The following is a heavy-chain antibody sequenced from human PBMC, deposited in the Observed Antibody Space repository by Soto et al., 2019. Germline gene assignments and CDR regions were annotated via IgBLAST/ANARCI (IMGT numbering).Heavy chain of an antibody. CDR2: ISVYNGNI. CDR1: GYSLTSYG. Sequence: ASVKVSCKGSGYSLTSYGISWVRQAPGQGLEGMGWISVYNGNIKYAQKFEGRVTMTTDTSMFTAYLEVRSLRSDDTAVYYCARRTSYYDDSYGYYSFDYWGPGTLVTVSS. CDR3: ARRTSYYDDSYGYYSFDY. D-gene: IGHD3-22*01. V-gene: IGHV1-18*04. J-gene: IGHJ4*02.